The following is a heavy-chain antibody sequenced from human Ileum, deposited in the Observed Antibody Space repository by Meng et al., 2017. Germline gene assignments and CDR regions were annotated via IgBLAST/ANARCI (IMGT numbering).Heavy chain of an antibody. CDR2: IYYSGST. J-gene: IGHJ4*02. CDR1: GGSISSGGYY. CDR3: ARVEGVGPFDY. Sequence: QLELQRPGPGLWKPSQTLSLTCTVPGGSISSGGYYWSWICQHPGKGLEWIGYIYYSGSTYYNPSLKSRVTISVDTSKNQFSLKLSSVTAADTAVYYCARVEGVGPFDYWGQGTLVIVSS. V-gene: IGHV4-31*03. D-gene: IGHD3-16*01.